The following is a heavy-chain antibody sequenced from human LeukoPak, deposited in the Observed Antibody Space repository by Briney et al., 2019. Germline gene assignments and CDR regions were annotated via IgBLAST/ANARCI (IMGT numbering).Heavy chain of an antibody. CDR2: IYYSGST. V-gene: IGHV4-61*08. Sequence: SETLSLTCTVSGDSISSGDYYRSWIRQPPGKGLEWIGYIYYSGSTNYNPSLKSRVTISVDTSKNQFSLKLSSVTAADTAVYYCARDSGYSSSWYGPVDYYYYYGMDVWGQGTTVTVSS. CDR3: ARDSGYSSSWYGPVDYYYYYGMDV. D-gene: IGHD6-13*01. CDR1: GDSISSGDYY. J-gene: IGHJ6*02.